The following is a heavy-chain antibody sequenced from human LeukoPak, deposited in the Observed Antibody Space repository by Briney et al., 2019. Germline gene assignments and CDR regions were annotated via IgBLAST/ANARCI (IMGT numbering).Heavy chain of an antibody. CDR2: ISTSAFST. V-gene: IGHV3-11*01. D-gene: IGHD3-10*01. Sequence: PGGSLRLSCAASGFTFSGYYINWIRQAPGKGLEWISSISTSAFSTRYADSVKGRFTISRDDAKSSLFLHMNSLRVEDTAVYFCARELNFDVGEFFFDYWGPGTLVTV. CDR1: GFTFSGYY. CDR3: ARELNFDVGEFFFDY. J-gene: IGHJ4*02.